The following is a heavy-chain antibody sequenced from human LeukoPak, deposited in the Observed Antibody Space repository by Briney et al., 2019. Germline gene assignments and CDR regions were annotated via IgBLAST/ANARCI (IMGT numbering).Heavy chain of an antibody. CDR1: GGTFSSYA. J-gene: IGHJ6*02. CDR2: IIPILGIA. Sequence: SVKVSCKASGGTFSSYAISWVRQAPGQGLEWMGRIIPILGIANYAQKFQGRVTITADKSTSTAYMELSSLRSEDTAVYDCARRGYSGYDWDYYYYGMDVWGQGTTVTVSS. V-gene: IGHV1-69*04. D-gene: IGHD5-12*01. CDR3: ARRGYSGYDWDYYYYGMDV.